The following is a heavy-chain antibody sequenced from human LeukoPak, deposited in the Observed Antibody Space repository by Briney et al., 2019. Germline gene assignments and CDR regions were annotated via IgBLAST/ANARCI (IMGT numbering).Heavy chain of an antibody. V-gene: IGHV3-21*01. CDR2: ISSSSSYI. CDR1: GFTFSSYG. CDR3: AREAPYSSSWYDSNWFDP. Sequence: PGGSLRLSCAASGFTFSSYGMNWVRQAPGKGLEWVSSISSSSSYIYYADSVKGRFTISRDNAKNSLYLQMNSLRAEDTAVYYCAREAPYSSSWYDSNWFDPWGQGTLVTVSS. J-gene: IGHJ5*02. D-gene: IGHD6-13*01.